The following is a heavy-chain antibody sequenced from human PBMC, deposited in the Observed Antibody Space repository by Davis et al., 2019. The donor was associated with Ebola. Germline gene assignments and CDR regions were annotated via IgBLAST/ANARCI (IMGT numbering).Heavy chain of an antibody. CDR2: ISAYNGNT. V-gene: IGHV1-18*01. J-gene: IGHJ3*02. CDR1: GGTFSSYA. D-gene: IGHD2-15*01. CDR3: ARGHCSGGSCYSSDI. Sequence: ASVKVSCKASGGTFSSYAISWVRQAPGQGLEWMGWISAYNGNTNYAQKLQGRVNMTTDTSTSTAYMELRSLRSDDTAVYYCARGHCSGGSCYSSDIWGQGTMVTVSS.